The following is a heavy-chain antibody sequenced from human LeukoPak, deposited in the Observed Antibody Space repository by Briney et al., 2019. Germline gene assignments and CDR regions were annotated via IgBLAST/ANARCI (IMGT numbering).Heavy chain of an antibody. J-gene: IGHJ4*02. D-gene: IGHD2-21*01. Sequence: SQTLSLTCVISGDSISINSFAWNWIRQSPSRGLEWLGRTYYWSKWYNDYAVSVKSRIAIIPDTSRNLFSLQLNSVTPGDTAVYYCARDPEPGYSYFDYWGQGSQVTVSS. CDR3: ARDPEPGYSYFDY. CDR1: GDSISINSFA. CDR2: TYYWSKWYN. V-gene: IGHV6-1*01.